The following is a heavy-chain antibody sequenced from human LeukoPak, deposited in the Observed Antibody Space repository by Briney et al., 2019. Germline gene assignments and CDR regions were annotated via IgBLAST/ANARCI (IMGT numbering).Heavy chain of an antibody. V-gene: IGHV4-59*01. CDR3: ARVQFLEWFPFDY. Sequence: SETLSLTCTVSGGSISSYYWSWIRQPPGKGLEWIGYIYYSGTTNYNPSLKSRVTISVDTSKNQFSLKLSSVTAADTAVYYCARVQFLEWFPFDYWGQGALVSVSS. CDR2: IYYSGTT. CDR1: GGSISSYY. D-gene: IGHD3-3*01. J-gene: IGHJ4*02.